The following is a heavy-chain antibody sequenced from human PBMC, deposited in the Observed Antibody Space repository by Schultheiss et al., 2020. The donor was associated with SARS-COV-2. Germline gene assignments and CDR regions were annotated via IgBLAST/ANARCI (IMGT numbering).Heavy chain of an antibody. CDR3: ARTISNYYGSGPWYFDL. D-gene: IGHD3-10*01. CDR1: GFTFSSYW. J-gene: IGHJ2*01. Sequence: GGSLRLSCAASGFTFSSYWMSWVRQAPGKGLEWVANIKQDGSEKYYVDSVKGRFTISRDNAKNSLYLQMNSLRAEDTAVYYCARTISNYYGSGPWYFDLWGRGTLVTVSS. CDR2: IKQDGSEK. V-gene: IGHV3-7*04.